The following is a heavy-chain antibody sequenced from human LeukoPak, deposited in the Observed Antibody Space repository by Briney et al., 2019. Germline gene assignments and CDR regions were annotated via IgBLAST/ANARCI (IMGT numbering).Heavy chain of an antibody. J-gene: IGHJ4*02. CDR2: IKQDGSEK. V-gene: IGHV3-7*03. Sequence: GGSLRLSCAASGFTFSSYWMSWVRQAPGKGLEWVANIKQDGSEKYYVDSVKGRFTISRDNAKNSLYLQMNSLRAEDTAVYYCAKFRIAAAGLIDYWGQGTLATVSS. CDR3: AKFRIAAAGLIDY. D-gene: IGHD6-13*01. CDR1: GFTFSSYW.